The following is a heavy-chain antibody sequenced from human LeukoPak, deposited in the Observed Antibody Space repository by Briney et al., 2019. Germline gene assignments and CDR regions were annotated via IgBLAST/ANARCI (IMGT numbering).Heavy chain of an antibody. CDR1: GFTFSGYV. V-gene: IGHV3-23*01. J-gene: IGHJ4*02. CDR2: ISGSGGST. D-gene: IGHD6-19*01. CDR3: TTDSTTSVAGIFDS. Sequence: PGGSLRLSCAASGFTFSGYVMNWVRQAPGKGLEWVSTISGSGGSTYYADSMKGRFAISRDSSKNTLYLQMSSLRAEDTAVYYCTTDSTTSVAGIFDSWGQGTLVTVSS.